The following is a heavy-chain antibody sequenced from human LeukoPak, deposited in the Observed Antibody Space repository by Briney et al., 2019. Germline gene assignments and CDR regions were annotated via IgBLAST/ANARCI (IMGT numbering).Heavy chain of an antibody. D-gene: IGHD2-2*01. CDR1: GYTFTGYY. CDR3: ARGDIVVVPTWFDP. CDR2: INPNSGGT. J-gene: IGHJ5*02. V-gene: IGHV1-2*02. Sequence: ASVKVSCKASGYTFTGYYMHWVRQAPGQGLEWMGWINPNSGGTNYAQKFQGRVTMTRDTSISTAYMELSGLGSDDTAVYYCARGDIVVVPTWFDPWGQGTLVTVSS.